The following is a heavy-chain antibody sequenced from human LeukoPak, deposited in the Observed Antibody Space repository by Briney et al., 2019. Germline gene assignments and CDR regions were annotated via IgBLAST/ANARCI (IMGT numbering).Heavy chain of an antibody. J-gene: IGHJ4*02. CDR1: GFTFSSYA. Sequence: PGGSLRLSCAASGFTFSSYAMSWVRQAPGKGLEWVSSISGSGGRTHYTDSVKGRFTISRDNSKNTLYLQMNSLRAEDTAVYYCARDKYYDSSGYYDYWGQGTLVTVSS. V-gene: IGHV3-23*01. CDR2: ISGSGGRT. CDR3: ARDKYYDSSGYYDY. D-gene: IGHD3-22*01.